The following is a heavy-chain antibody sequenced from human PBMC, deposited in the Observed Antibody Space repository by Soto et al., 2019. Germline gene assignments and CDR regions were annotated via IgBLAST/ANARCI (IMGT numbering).Heavy chain of an antibody. Sequence: EVQLVESGGGLVQPGGSLRLSCAASGFTFSSYDMHWVRQATGKGLEWVSAIGTAGDTYYPGSVKGRFTISRENAKNSLYLQMNSLRAVDTAVYYCARGFCSSTSCYTPGSPYYYYGMDVWGQGTTVTVSS. CDR2: IGTAGDT. V-gene: IGHV3-13*01. CDR3: ARGFCSSTSCYTPGSPYYYYGMDV. D-gene: IGHD2-2*02. J-gene: IGHJ6*02. CDR1: GFTFSSYD.